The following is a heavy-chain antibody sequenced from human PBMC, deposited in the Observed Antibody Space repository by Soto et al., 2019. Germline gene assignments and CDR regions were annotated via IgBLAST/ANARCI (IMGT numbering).Heavy chain of an antibody. J-gene: IGHJ4*02. CDR1: GFTFSSYG. CDR3: AKDPVTMVRGVIPYFDY. CDR2: ISYDGSNK. Sequence: GGSLRLSCAASGFTFSSYGMHWVRQAPGKGLEWVAVISYDGSNKYYADSVKGRFTISRDNSKNTLYLQMNSLRAEDTAVYYCAKDPVTMVRGVIPYFDYWGQGTLVTVSS. D-gene: IGHD3-10*01. V-gene: IGHV3-30*18.